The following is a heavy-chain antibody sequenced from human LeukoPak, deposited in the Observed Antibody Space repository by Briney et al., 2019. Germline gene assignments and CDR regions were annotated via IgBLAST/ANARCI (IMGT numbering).Heavy chain of an antibody. V-gene: IGHV1-2*02. CDR2: IKPNSGGT. Sequence: VASVKVSCKASGYTFTGYYIHWVRQAPGQGLEWRGWIKPNSGGTNYAQKVQGRGAMTRDTSISTAYIGRSRRRSEDTAVYFCAKDRGIAVAGGTIDYWGQGTLVTVSS. CDR3: AKDRGIAVAGGTIDY. D-gene: IGHD6-19*01. J-gene: IGHJ4*02. CDR1: GYTFTGYY.